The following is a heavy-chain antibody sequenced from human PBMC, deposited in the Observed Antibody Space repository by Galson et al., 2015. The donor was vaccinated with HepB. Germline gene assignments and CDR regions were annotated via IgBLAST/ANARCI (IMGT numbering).Heavy chain of an antibody. Sequence: SLRLSCAASGLTFSNAWMNWVRQAPGKGLEWVGRIKSKTDGGTTDYAAPVKGRFTISRDDSKNTLYLQMNSLKTEDTAVYYCTTPVRGVIGYYYYYGMDVWGQGTTVTVSS. J-gene: IGHJ6*02. CDR3: TTPVRGVIGYYYYYGMDV. D-gene: IGHD3-10*01. CDR1: GLTFSNAW. CDR2: IKSKTDGGTT. V-gene: IGHV3-15*07.